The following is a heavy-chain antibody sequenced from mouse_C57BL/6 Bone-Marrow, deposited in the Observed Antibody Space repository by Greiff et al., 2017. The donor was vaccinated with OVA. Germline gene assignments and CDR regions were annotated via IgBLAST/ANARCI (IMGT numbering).Heavy chain of an antibody. J-gene: IGHJ1*03. CDR1: GYTFTSYG. V-gene: IGHV1-81*01. CDR2: IYPRSGNP. Sequence: VQLQQSGAELARPGASVKLSCKASGYTFTSYGISWVKQRTGQGLEWIGEIYPRSGNPYYNEKFKGKATLTADKSSSTAYMELRSLTSEDSAVYVCARYDYDDGSYWYFDVWGTGTTVTVSS. CDR3: ARYDYDDGSYWYFDV. D-gene: IGHD2-4*01.